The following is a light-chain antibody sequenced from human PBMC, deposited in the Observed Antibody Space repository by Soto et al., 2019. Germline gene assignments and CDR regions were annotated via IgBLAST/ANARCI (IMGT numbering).Light chain of an antibody. Sequence: QSALTQPRSVSGSPGQSVTISCTGTNSDVGGYNHVSWFQQYLGKAPKLMIYDVIKRPSGVPDRFSGSKSGNTASLTISGLQAEDEADCYCCSYAGSYTWVFGGGTKLTVL. CDR2: DVI. J-gene: IGLJ3*02. V-gene: IGLV2-11*01. CDR3: CSYAGSYTWV. CDR1: NSDVGGYNH.